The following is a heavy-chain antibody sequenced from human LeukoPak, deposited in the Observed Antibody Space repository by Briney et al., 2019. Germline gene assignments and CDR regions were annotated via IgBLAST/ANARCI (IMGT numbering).Heavy chain of an antibody. CDR2: INHSGST. D-gene: IGHD3-10*01. CDR3: AREGGYYYGSGKRVDY. V-gene: IGHV4-34*01. J-gene: IGHJ4*02. Sequence: SETLSLTCTVSGGSISSYYWSWIRQPPGKGLEWIGEINHSGSTNYNPSLKSRVTISVDTSKNQFSLKLSSVTAADTAVYYCAREGGYYYGSGKRVDYWGQGTLVTVSS. CDR1: GGSISSYY.